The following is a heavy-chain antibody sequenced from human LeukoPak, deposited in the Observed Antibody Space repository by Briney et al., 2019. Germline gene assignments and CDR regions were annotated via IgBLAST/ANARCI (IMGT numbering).Heavy chain of an antibody. CDR2: IYYSGST. CDR3: ARDSRPDYYDSSGYYSLYYFDY. V-gene: IGHV4-39*07. J-gene: IGHJ4*02. Sequence: SETLSLTCTVSGGSISSSSYYWGWIRQPPGKGLEWIGSIYYSGSTYYNPSLKSRVTISVDTSKNQFSLKLSCVTAADTAVYYCARDSRPDYYDSSGYYSLYYFDYWGQGTLVTVSS. D-gene: IGHD3-22*01. CDR1: GGSISSSSYY.